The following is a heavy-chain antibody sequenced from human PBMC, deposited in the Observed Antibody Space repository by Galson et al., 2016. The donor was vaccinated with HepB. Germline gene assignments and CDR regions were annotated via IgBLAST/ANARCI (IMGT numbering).Heavy chain of an antibody. CDR3: AKLVGDAFDF. Sequence: SLRLSCAASGFTFSYYAMYWVRQAXGKGLXXMAVISSDGSNKYYADSVKGRFTISGDNSKNTLYLQLNSLRPEDTGVYYCAKLVGDAFDFWGQGTMFSVSS. V-gene: IGHV3-30*18. J-gene: IGHJ3*01. D-gene: IGHD2-15*01. CDR1: GFTFSYYA. CDR2: ISSDGSNK.